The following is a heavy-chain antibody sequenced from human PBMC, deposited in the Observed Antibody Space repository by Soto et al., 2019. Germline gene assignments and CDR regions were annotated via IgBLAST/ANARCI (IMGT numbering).Heavy chain of an antibody. V-gene: IGHV4-31*03. Sequence: QVHLQASGPGLVKPSQTLSIICSVSGVSIDSGGYYWSWIRQRPGKGLEWIGYIYHRGGGTFYNPALKSRAAISIDTSKKLLLLDLTTMASADTAVYYCARDGGRCIGGTCLTNCGQVTLVTVSS. CDR3: ARDGGRCIGGTCLTN. CDR1: GVSIDSGGYY. D-gene: IGHD2-15*01. J-gene: IGHJ4*02. CDR2: IYHRGGGT.